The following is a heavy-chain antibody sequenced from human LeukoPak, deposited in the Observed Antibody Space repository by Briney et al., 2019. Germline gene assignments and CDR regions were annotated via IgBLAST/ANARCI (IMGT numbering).Heavy chain of an antibody. CDR2: VDDTGST. CDR3: ARRDSGYAPTALQE. J-gene: IGHJ1*01. Sequence: PSETLSLTCAVYGGSLSGSSWSWIRQPPGKGLEWIGEVDDTGSTNYNQSLKSRATISADTPKRQFSLTLPSVTAADTAVYYCARRDSGYAPTALQEWGQGTLVTVSA. V-gene: IGHV4-34*01. D-gene: IGHD5-12*01. CDR1: GGSLSGSS.